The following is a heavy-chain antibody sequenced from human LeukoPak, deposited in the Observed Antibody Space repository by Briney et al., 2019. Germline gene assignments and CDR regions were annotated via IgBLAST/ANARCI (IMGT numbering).Heavy chain of an antibody. J-gene: IGHJ3*02. Sequence: SETLSLTCTVSGGSISSYYWSWIRQPAGKGLEWIGRIYSNGNAYYNPSLKSRVTMSVDTSKNQFSLKLSSVTAADTAVYYCARDRITMVRGVIITDDAFDIWGQGTMVTVSS. CDR3: ARDRITMVRGVIITDDAFDI. D-gene: IGHD3-10*01. V-gene: IGHV4-4*07. CDR2: IYSNGNA. CDR1: GGSISSYY.